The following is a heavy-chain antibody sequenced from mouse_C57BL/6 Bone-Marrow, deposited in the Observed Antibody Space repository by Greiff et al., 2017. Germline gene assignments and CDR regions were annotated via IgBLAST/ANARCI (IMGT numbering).Heavy chain of an antibody. CDR2: INPGSGGT. CDR1: GYAFTNYL. J-gene: IGHJ4*01. V-gene: IGHV1-54*01. CDR3: ARETTMVTTRGRRAMDY. D-gene: IGHD2-2*01. Sequence: QVQLQQSGAELVRPGTSVQVSCKASGYAFTNYLIEWVKQRPGQGLEWLGVINPGSGGTNYNEKFKGKATLTADKSSSTAYMQLSSLTSEDSAVYFCARETTMVTTRGRRAMDYWGQGTSVTVSS.